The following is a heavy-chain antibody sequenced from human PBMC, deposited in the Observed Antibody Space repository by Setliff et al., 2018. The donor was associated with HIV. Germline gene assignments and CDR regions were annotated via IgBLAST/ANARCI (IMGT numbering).Heavy chain of an antibody. Sequence: PGESLRLSCAASGFSFSSYTMNWVRQAPGKGLEWVSYISSSSTTVYYADSVKGRFTISRDNAKNSLYLQMNSLRAEDTAVFYCARELCTGGYCYSDYWGQGTLVTVSS. V-gene: IGHV3-48*01. J-gene: IGHJ4*02. D-gene: IGHD2-8*02. CDR1: GFSFSSYT. CDR2: ISSSSTTV. CDR3: ARELCTGGYCYSDY.